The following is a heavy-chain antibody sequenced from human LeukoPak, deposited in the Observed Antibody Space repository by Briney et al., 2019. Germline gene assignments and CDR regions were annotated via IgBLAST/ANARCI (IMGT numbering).Heavy chain of an antibody. V-gene: IGHV4-30-2*01. CDR2: IYHSGST. D-gene: IGHD6-25*01. J-gene: IGHJ4*02. Sequence: PSETLSLTCTVSGGSISSSFYYWDWIRQPPGKGLEWIGYIYHSGSTYYNPSLKSRVTISVDRSKNQFSLKLSSVTAADTAVYYCARVGYSSGSDYWGQGTLVTVSS. CDR3: ARVGYSSGSDY. CDR1: GGSISSSFYY.